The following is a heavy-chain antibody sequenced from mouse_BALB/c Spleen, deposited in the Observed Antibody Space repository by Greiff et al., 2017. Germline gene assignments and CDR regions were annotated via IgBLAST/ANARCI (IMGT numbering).Heavy chain of an antibody. D-gene: IGHD3-1*01. CDR1: GFTFSSYG. CDR3: ARLGSGFYFDY. Sequence: EVKLVESGGDLVKPGGSLKLSCAASGFTFSSYGMSWVRQTPDKRLEWVATISSGGSYTYYPDSVKGRFTISRDNAKNTLYLQMSSLKSEDTAMYYCARLGSGFYFDYWGQGTTLTVSS. CDR2: ISSGGSYT. J-gene: IGHJ2*01. V-gene: IGHV5-6*01.